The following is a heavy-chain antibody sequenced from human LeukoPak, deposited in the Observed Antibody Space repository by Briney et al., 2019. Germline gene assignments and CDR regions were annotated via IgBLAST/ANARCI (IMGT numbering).Heavy chain of an antibody. J-gene: IGHJ4*02. Sequence: GGSLRLSCAASGFTFSSYAMSWVRQAPGKGLEWISAISGSGGSTYYADSVKGRFTISRDNSKNTLYLQMNSLRAEDTAVYYCAKGQGFGELYFVFRGQGTLVTVSS. D-gene: IGHD3-10*01. V-gene: IGHV3-23*01. CDR3: AKGQGFGELYFVF. CDR1: GFTFSSYA. CDR2: ISGSGGST.